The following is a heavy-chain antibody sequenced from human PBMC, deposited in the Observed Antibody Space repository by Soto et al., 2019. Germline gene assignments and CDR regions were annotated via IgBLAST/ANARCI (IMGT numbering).Heavy chain of an antibody. CDR3: TTDRGPTEDKYYDILTGYPTYYYYGMDV. CDR1: GFTFSNAW. Sequence: GGSLRLSCAASGFTFSNAWMNWVRQAPGKGLEWVGRIKSKTDGGTTDYAAPVKGRFTISRDDSKNTLYLQMNSLKTEDTAVYYCTTDRGPTEDKYYDILTGYPTYYYYGMDVWGQGTTVTVSS. J-gene: IGHJ6*02. D-gene: IGHD3-9*01. V-gene: IGHV3-15*07. CDR2: IKSKTDGGTT.